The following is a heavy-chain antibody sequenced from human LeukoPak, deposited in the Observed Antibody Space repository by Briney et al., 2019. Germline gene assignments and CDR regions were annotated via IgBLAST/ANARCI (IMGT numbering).Heavy chain of an antibody. J-gene: IGHJ4*02. D-gene: IGHD4-17*01. CDR1: GGTFSSYA. Sequence: SVKVSCKASGGTFSSYAISWVRQAPGQGLEWMGGIIPIFGTANYAQKFQGRVTITADESTSTAYMELSSLRSEDTAVYYCARDYDYGVNPGYFDYWGQGTLVTVSS. CDR2: IIPIFGTA. CDR3: ARDYDYGVNPGYFDY. V-gene: IGHV1-69*13.